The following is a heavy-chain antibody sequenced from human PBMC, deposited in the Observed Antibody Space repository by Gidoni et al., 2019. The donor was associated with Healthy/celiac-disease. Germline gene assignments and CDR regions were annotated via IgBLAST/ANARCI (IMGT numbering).Heavy chain of an antibody. Sequence: QLQLQESGPGLVKPSETLSLTCTVSGGSISSSSYYWGWIRQPPGKGLEWIGSIYYGGSTYSNPSLKSLVTISVDTSKNQFSLKLSSVTAADTAVYYCARHWDTSSSWYDAFDIWGQGTMVTVSS. CDR1: GGSISSSSYY. J-gene: IGHJ3*02. D-gene: IGHD6-13*01. CDR3: ARHWDTSSSWYDAFDI. V-gene: IGHV4-39*01. CDR2: IYYGGST.